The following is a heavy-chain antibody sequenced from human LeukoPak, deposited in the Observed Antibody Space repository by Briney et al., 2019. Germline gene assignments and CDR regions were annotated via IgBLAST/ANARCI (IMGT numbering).Heavy chain of an antibody. Sequence: PGWSLRLSCAASRFPFSSYGMHWVRQAPGKGLEWVAFIRYDGNIKYYADSVKGRFTISRDNSKNTLYLEMNSLITEDTAVYYCTKDPVGGWGQGTLVTVSS. D-gene: IGHD3-16*01. CDR2: IRYDGNIK. V-gene: IGHV3-30*02. J-gene: IGHJ4*02. CDR3: TKDPVGG. CDR1: RFPFSSYG.